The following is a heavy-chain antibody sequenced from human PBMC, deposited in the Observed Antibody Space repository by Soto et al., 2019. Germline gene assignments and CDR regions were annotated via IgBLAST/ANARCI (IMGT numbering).Heavy chain of an antibody. CDR1: DGSISSYY. Sequence: PSETLSLTCTVSDGSISSYYWSWIRQPPGKGLEWIGYIYYSGSTNYNPSLKSRVTISVDTSKNQFSLKLSSVTAADTAVYYCARGWSGYYFDYWGQGTLVTVSS. D-gene: IGHD3-10*01. CDR2: IYYSGST. CDR3: ARGWSGYYFDY. V-gene: IGHV4-59*01. J-gene: IGHJ4*02.